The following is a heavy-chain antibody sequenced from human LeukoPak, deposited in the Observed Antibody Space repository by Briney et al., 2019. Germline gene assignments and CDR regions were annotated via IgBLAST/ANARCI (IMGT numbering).Heavy chain of an antibody. J-gene: IGHJ4*02. Sequence: PGGSLRLSCEASGFNFRTSWMTWVRQAPVEGLEWVANIDPAGSDRYYVDTVKGRFTISRDNANNFLYLQMNSLRAEETAVYYCETFPLEAAIDFWGQGTLVTVSS. V-gene: IGHV3-7*01. CDR2: IDPAGSDR. CDR1: GFNFRTSW. D-gene: IGHD2-21*01. CDR3: ETFPLEAAIDF.